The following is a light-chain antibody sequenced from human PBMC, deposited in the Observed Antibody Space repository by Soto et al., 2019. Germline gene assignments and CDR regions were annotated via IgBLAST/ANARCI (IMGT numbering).Light chain of an antibody. J-gene: IGKJ1*01. CDR2: GAS. CDR3: QQYGSSSWT. CDR1: QSVSSSY. Sequence: EIVLTQSPRALSLSLGNRATLSCRVSQSVSSSYLAWYQQKPGQAPRLLIYGASSRATGIPDRFSGSGSGTDFTLTISRLEAEDFAVYYCQQYGSSSWTFGQGTKVDI. V-gene: IGKV3-20*01.